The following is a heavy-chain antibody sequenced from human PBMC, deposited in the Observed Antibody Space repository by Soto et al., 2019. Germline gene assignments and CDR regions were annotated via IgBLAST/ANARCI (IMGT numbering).Heavy chain of an antibody. D-gene: IGHD3-16*02. J-gene: IGHJ3*02. V-gene: IGHV4-31*03. Sequence: QVQLQESGPGLVKPSQTLSLTCTVSGGSISSGGYYWSWIRQHPGKGLEWIGYIYYRGSTYYNPSLKSRVTISVDTSKNQFSLKLSSVTAADTAVYYCARGKYDYIWGSYRIHAFDIWGQGTMVTVSS. CDR2: IYYRGST. CDR3: ARGKYDYIWGSYRIHAFDI. CDR1: GGSISSGGYY.